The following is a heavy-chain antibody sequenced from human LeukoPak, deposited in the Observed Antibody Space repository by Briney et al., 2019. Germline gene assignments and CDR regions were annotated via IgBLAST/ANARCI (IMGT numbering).Heavy chain of an antibody. CDR2: ISYTGST. D-gene: IGHD4-17*01. CDR1: GGSMSNNY. CDR3: ARLPSANHDNGYYTGGFYYMDV. Sequence: SETLSLTCSVSGGSMSNNYWGWLRQPPGRGLEWIGYISYTGSTSYTPSLKSRVSIFLETPRNQFSLEVSSVIAADTAVYYCARLPSANHDNGYYTGGFYYMDVWGKGTTVTVSS. J-gene: IGHJ6*03. V-gene: IGHV4-59*08.